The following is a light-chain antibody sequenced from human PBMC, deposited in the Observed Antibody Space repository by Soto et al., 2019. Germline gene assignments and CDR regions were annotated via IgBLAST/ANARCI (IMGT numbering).Light chain of an antibody. CDR1: QGISSW. Sequence: DIQMTQSPSSVAASVGDRCTITCRASQGISSWLDWYQQKPGQAHKLLIYDASSLESGVPSRLRGSGSGTEFTITISSLQTDDFETYYCQQYNSYPWTFGQGTQVDIK. J-gene: IGKJ1*01. V-gene: IGKV1-5*01. CDR3: QQYNSYPWT. CDR2: DAS.